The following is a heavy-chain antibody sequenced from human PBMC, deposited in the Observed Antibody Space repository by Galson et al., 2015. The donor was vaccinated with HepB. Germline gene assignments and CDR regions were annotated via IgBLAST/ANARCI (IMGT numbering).Heavy chain of an antibody. CDR1: GFTFSSYG. D-gene: IGHD6-13*01. Sequence: SLRLSCAASGFTFSSYGMHWVRQAPGKGLEWVAVISYDGSNKYFADSVKGRFTISRDNSKNTLYLQMNSLRPEDTAVYYCAKDQIAAARSGCLDVWGKGTTVTVSS. V-gene: IGHV3-30*18. CDR2: ISYDGSNK. CDR3: AKDQIAAARSGCLDV. J-gene: IGHJ6*04.